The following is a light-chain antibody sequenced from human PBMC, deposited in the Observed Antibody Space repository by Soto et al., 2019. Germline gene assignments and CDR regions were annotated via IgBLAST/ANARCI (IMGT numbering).Light chain of an antibody. V-gene: IGLV2-23*02. Sequence: QSALTQPASVSGSPGQSITISCTGTISDVGSHNLVSWYQQHPGRAPKLIIYEVIKRPSAVSSRFSGSKSGNTASLTISGLQTDDEADYHCCSFAGSNPFPYVFGTGTKVTVL. CDR1: ISDVGSHNL. CDR2: EVI. J-gene: IGLJ1*01. CDR3: CSFAGSNPFPYV.